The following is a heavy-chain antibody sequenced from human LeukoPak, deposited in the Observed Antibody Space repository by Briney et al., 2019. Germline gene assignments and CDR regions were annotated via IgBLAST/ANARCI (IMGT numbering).Heavy chain of an antibody. CDR1: GYTFTIYD. V-gene: IGHV1-8*01. CDR3: ASGDEAGYSSGWYAY. D-gene: IGHD6-19*01. J-gene: IGHJ4*02. Sequence: ASVKVSCKASGYTFTIYDINWVRQVPGQGLEWMGWMNPNSGNAGYAQMFQGRVTMTTDTSTRTAYMELRSLRSDDTAVYYCASGDEAGYSSGWYAYWGQGTLVTVSS. CDR2: MNPNSGNA.